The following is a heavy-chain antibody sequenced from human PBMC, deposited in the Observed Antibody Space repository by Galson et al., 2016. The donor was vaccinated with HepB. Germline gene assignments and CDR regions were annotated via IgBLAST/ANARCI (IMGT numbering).Heavy chain of an antibody. V-gene: IGHV3-33*01. Sequence: SLRLSCAASGFASSAFGMHWVRQAPGKGLEWVADIWHDGWTKHYADSVKGRFTISRDNSRNTVYLHVNTLTAGDTAVYYCARASPVGATHAGPDYWGQGTLVIVSS. J-gene: IGHJ4*02. CDR2: IWHDGWTK. D-gene: IGHD1-26*01. CDR1: GFASSAFG. CDR3: ARASPVGATHAGPDY.